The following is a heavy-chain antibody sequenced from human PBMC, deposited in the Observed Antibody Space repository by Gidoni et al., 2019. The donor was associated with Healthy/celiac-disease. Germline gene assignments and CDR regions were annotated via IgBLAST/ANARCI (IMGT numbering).Heavy chain of an antibody. CDR1: GGTFSSYA. V-gene: IGHV1-69*06. CDR3: ARTGSGGQLASPYYYYYYYMDV. Sequence: QVQLVQSGAEVKKPGSSVKVSCKASGGTFSSYAISWVRQAPGQGLEWMGGIIPIFGTANYAQKFQGRVTITADKSTSTAYMELSSLRSEDTAVYYCARTGSGGQLASPYYYYYYYMDVWGKGTTVTVSS. J-gene: IGHJ6*03. CDR2: IIPIFGTA. D-gene: IGHD6-13*01.